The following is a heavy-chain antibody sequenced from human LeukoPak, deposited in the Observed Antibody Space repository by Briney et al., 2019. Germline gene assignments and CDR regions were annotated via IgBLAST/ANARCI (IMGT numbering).Heavy chain of an antibody. CDR3: ARARVSLIVVVPPSYNWFDP. V-gene: IGHV4-59*12. CDR1: GGSISSYY. CDR2: IYYSGST. D-gene: IGHD3-22*01. Sequence: SETLSLTCTVSGGSISSYYWSWIRQPPGKGLEWIGYIYYSGSTNYNPSLKSRVTISVDTSKNQFSLKLSSVTAADTAVYYCARARVSLIVVVPPSYNWFDPWGQGTLVTVSS. J-gene: IGHJ5*02.